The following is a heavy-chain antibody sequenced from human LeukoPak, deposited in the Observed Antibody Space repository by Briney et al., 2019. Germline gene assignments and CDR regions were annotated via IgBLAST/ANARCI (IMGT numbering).Heavy chain of an antibody. V-gene: IGHV1-8*01. D-gene: IGHD3-22*01. J-gene: IGHJ3*02. CDR1: GYTFTSCD. Sequence: GASVKVSCKASGYTFTSCDINWVRQATGQGLEWMGWMNPNSGNTGYAQKFQGRVTMTRNTSISTAYMELSSLRSEDTAVYYCARGFVTMIVVVIPRAFDIWGQGTMVTVSS. CDR3: ARGFVTMIVVVIPRAFDI. CDR2: MNPNSGNT.